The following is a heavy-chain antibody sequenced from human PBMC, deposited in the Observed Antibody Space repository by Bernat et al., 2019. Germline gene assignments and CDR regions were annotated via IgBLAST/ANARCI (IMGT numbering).Heavy chain of an antibody. CDR3: ARGTAVVVVAATVWFDP. CDR1: GGSFSGYY. D-gene: IGHD2-15*01. J-gene: IGHJ5*02. CDR2: INHSGGT. V-gene: IGHV4-34*01. Sequence: VQLQQWGAGLLKPSETLSLTCAVYGGSFSGYYWSWIRQPPGKGLEWIGEINHSGGTNYNPSLKSRVTISVDTSKNQFSLKLSSVTAADTAVYYCARGTAVVVVAATVWFDPWGQGTLVTVSS.